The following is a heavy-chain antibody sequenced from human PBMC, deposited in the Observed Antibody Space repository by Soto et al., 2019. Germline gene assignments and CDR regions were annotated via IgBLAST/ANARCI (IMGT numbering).Heavy chain of an antibody. D-gene: IGHD3-10*01. CDR2: ITGSAGIT. CDR3: AKSYALIRGGWYFAL. V-gene: IGHV3-23*01. J-gene: IGHJ2*01. CDR1: GFTFTSYA. Sequence: EVQLLESGGGLVQPGGSLRLSCAASGFTFTSYAMSWVRQAPGKGLQWVSTITGSAGITTYADSVKGRFTISRDNSNNTLYLQMNSLRAEDTAVYYCAKSYALIRGGWYFALWGRGSLVTVSS.